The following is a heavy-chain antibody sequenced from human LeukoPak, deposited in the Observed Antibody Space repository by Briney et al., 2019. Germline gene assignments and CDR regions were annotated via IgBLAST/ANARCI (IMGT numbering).Heavy chain of an antibody. CDR2: IRYDGSNK. V-gene: IGHV3-30*02. CDR1: GFTFSSYG. CDR3: AKAPYGAAKPNYYFDY. D-gene: IGHD4-17*01. Sequence: GGSLRLSCAASGFTFSSYGMHWVRQAPGKGLEWVAFIRYDGSNKYYADSVKGRFTISRDNSKNTLYLQVNSLRAEDTAVYYCAKAPYGAAKPNYYFDYWGQGTLVTVSS. J-gene: IGHJ4*02.